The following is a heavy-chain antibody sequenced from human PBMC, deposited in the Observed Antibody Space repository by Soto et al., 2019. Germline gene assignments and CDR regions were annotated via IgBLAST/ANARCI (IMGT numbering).Heavy chain of an antibody. CDR2: IKDDGGDE. CDR1: GFTFSPYW. CDR3: AGGSGWISDT. V-gene: IGHV3-7*05. D-gene: IGHD6-19*01. Sequence: EVQLVESGGGLVQPGGSLRLSCAASGFTFSPYWMSWVRQAPGKGLEWVAIIKDDGGDEHYLEAVRGRFTISRDNAKKSLYLAMDCLRVEDTAVYYCAGGSGWISDTWGQGTLVTVSS. J-gene: IGHJ5*02.